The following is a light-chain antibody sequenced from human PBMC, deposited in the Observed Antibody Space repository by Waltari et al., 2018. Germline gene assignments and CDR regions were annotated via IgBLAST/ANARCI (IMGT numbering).Light chain of an antibody. CDR2: RNN. Sequence: QSVLTQPPSASGTPGQRVIISCSGSSSNIGSNYVYWYQQLLGTAPKLHIYRNNQRPPGVPDRFSGSKSGTSSCRAISGLRSEDEADYYCATWDDRLSDYVFGTGTKVTAL. CDR3: ATWDDRLSDYV. J-gene: IGLJ1*01. V-gene: IGLV1-47*01. CDR1: SSNIGSNY.